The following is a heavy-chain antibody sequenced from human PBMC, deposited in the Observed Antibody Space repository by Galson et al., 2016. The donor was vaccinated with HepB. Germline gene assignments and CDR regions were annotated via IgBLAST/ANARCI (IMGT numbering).Heavy chain of an antibody. Sequence: SVKVSCKASGYTFTSHDINWVRQATGQGLEWLGWMNPNSGKTGYAQKFQGRVTMTRNTSISTAYMELSSLRSEDTAVYYCTRGFRTTVYLDGFDPWGQGTLVTVSS. J-gene: IGHJ5*02. CDR3: TRGFRTTVYLDGFDP. D-gene: IGHD4-11*01. CDR1: GYTFTSHD. V-gene: IGHV1-8*01. CDR2: MNPNSGKT.